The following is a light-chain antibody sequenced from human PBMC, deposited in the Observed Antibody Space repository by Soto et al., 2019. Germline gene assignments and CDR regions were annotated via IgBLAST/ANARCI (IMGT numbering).Light chain of an antibody. J-gene: IGKJ2*01. CDR1: QSINTW. CDR2: TAS. CDR3: QQYNSHSSYT. V-gene: IGKV1-5*03. Sequence: DIQMTQSPSTLSASVGDRVTITCRASQSINTWLAWYQQKPGKAPKLLIYTASILGSGVPSRFSGSGSGTDFTLTISSLQPDDFAIYYCQQYNSHSSYTFGQGTKLEIK.